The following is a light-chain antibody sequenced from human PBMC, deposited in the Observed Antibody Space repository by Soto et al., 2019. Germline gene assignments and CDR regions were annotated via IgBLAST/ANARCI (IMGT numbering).Light chain of an antibody. CDR2: ENN. CDR3: SSYGTTCAVG. Sequence: QSALTQPASVSGSPGQSITVSCTGTGSDVGTYNPVSWYQQRPGKAPKLLIYENNRRPSGVSDRFSASNSGDTSSLTISGLQAEAEAHYYCSSYGTTCAVGFGVGTKVAVL. V-gene: IGLV2-23*01. CDR1: GSDVGTYNP. J-gene: IGLJ2*01.